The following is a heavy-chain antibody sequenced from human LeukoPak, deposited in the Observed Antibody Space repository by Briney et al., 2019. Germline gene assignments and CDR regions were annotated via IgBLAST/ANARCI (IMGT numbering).Heavy chain of an antibody. CDR3: ARENVGYDY. J-gene: IGHJ4*02. Sequence: SETLSLTCTVSGGSISGSSYYWGWIRQPPGKGLEWIGSIYYSGSTYYNPSLKSRVTISVDTSKNQFSLKLNSVTAIDTAVYYCARENVGYDYWGQGTLVTVSS. V-gene: IGHV4-39*02. CDR1: GGSISGSSYY. D-gene: IGHD1-26*01. CDR2: IYYSGST.